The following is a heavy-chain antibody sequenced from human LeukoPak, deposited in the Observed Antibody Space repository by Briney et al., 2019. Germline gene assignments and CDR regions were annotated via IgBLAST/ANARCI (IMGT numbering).Heavy chain of an antibody. Sequence: GASVKVSCKASGYTFTSYGISWVRQAPGQGPEWMGWIAVYNGDTKFLQKFQGRVTLTTDASTNTAYMELRSLTSDDTAVYYCARGHKDRGRTNYYMDVWGKGTTVTVSS. V-gene: IGHV1-18*01. J-gene: IGHJ6*03. CDR1: GYTFTSYG. CDR2: IAVYNGDT. CDR3: ARGHKDRGRTNYYMDV. D-gene: IGHD2-8*01.